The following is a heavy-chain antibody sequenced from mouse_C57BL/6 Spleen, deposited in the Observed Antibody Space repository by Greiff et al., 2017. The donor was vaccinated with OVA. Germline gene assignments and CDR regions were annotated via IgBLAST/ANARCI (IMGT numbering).Heavy chain of an antibody. CDR1: GFTFSSYA. J-gene: IGHJ2*01. Sequence: EVMLVESGGGLVKPGGSLKLSCAASGFTFSSYAMSWVRQTPEKRLEWVATISDGGSYTYYPDNVKGRFTISRDNAKNNLYLQMSHLKSEDTAMYYCAREKPYGNYYFDYWGQGTTLTVSS. D-gene: IGHD2-1*01. CDR2: ISDGGSYT. V-gene: IGHV5-4*01. CDR3: AREKPYGNYYFDY.